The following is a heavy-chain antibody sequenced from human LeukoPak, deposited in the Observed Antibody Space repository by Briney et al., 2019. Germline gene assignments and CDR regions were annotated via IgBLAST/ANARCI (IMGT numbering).Heavy chain of an antibody. CDR3: SRGGTYTRGY. V-gene: IGHV3-49*04. Sequence: PGGSLRLSCAASGFTFSNAWMSWVRQAPGKGLEWVGFIRSEGYGGTTEYAASVKGRFTISRDDSKSIAYLQMNSLKTEDTAVYYCSRGGTYTRGYWGQGTLVTVSS. J-gene: IGHJ4*02. D-gene: IGHD1-26*01. CDR1: GFTFSNAW. CDR2: IRSEGYGGTT.